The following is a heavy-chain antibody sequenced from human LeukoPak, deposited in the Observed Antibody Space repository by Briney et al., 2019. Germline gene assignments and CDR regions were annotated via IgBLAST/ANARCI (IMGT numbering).Heavy chain of an antibody. CDR2: IFYSGSV. CDR3: ASGLWFGESSDAFDI. V-gene: IGHV4-59*12. Sequence: SETLSLTCTVSGGSMTGYYWTWIRQPPGRGLEWIGYIFYSGSVNYNPSLKSRVTISVDKSKNQFSLKLSSVTAADTAVYYCASGLWFGESSDAFDIWGQGTMVTVSS. J-gene: IGHJ3*02. CDR1: GGSMTGYY. D-gene: IGHD3-10*01.